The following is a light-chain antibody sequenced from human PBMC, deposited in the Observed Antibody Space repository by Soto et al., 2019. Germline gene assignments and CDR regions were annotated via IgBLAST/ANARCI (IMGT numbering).Light chain of an antibody. CDR3: SSXTSATTYV. CDR1: SSDVGAYNY. V-gene: IGLV2-14*01. CDR2: DVS. Sequence: QSALTQPASVSGSPGQSITISCTGTSSDVGAYNYASWYQQYPGEAPKVIIYDVSHRPAGVSNRFSGSKSGNTASLTISGXQTXXXADYYCSSXTSATTYVFGTGTKITVL. J-gene: IGLJ1*01.